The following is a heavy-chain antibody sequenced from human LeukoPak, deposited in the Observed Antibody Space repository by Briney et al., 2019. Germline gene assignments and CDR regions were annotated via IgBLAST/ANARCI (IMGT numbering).Heavy chain of an antibody. CDR3: ASGSGVRYYYYMDV. D-gene: IGHD1-26*01. CDR2: INPSGGST. Sequence: ASGKVSCKASGYTFTGYYMHWVRQAPGQGLEGMGIINPSGGSTSYAQKFQGRVTMTRDMSTSTVYMELSSLRSEDTAVYYCASGSGVRYYYYMDVWGKGTTVTVSS. CDR1: GYTFTGYY. V-gene: IGHV1-46*01. J-gene: IGHJ6*03.